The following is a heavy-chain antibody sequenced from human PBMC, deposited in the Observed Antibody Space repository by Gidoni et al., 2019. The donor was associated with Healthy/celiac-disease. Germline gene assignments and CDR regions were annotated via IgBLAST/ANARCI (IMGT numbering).Heavy chain of an antibody. J-gene: IGHJ4*02. CDR3: ASQSREDDYPIAARHPPIDY. CDR1: GFTFSSYA. V-gene: IGHV3-23*04. Sequence: EVQLVESGGGLVQPGGSLRLSCAASGFTFSSYAMSWVRQAPGKGLEWVSAISGSGGSTYYADSVKGRFTISRDNSKNTLYLQMNSLRAEDTAVYYCASQSREDDYPIAARHPPIDYWGQGTLVTVSS. CDR2: ISGSGGST. D-gene: IGHD6-6*01.